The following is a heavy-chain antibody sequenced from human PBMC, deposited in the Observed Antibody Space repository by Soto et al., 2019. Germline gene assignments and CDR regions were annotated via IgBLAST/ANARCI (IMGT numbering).Heavy chain of an antibody. CDR3: TRAACFPYVSFY. CDR2: ISSSGSTA. Sequence: EVQLVESGGGLVQPGGSLRLSCAASGFTFSRFELPWVRQAPGKGLEWISYISSSGSTAYYASSVEGRFTISRDNANNSVYLQMDSLRAEDTALYYCTRAACFPYVSFYWGQGALVTVSS. V-gene: IGHV3-48*03. D-gene: IGHD3-16*01. J-gene: IGHJ4*02. CDR1: GFTFSRFE.